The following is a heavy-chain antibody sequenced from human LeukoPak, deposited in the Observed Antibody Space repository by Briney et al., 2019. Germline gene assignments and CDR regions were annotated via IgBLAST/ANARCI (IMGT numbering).Heavy chain of an antibody. Sequence: SQTLSLTCAISGDSVSSNSAAWNWIRQSPSRGLEWLGRTYYRSKLYNDYAVSVKSRITINPDTSKNQFSLQLNSVTPEDTAVYYCAREVRGVKRTGEQNYYYYYYMDVWGKGTTVTVSS. CDR1: GDSVSSNSAA. CDR3: AREVRGVKRTGEQNYYYYYYMDV. CDR2: TYYRSKLYN. J-gene: IGHJ6*03. D-gene: IGHD3-10*01. V-gene: IGHV6-1*01.